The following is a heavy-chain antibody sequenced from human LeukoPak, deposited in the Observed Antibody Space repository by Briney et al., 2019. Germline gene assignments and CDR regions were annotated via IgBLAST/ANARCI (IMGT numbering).Heavy chain of an antibody. Sequence: GGSLRLSRAPSGFTFSDYYMSWIRQAPGKGVEWGSYISSSSSYTNSADSVKGRFTISRDNAKNSLYLQMNSLRAEDTAVYYCARGPRAGNFDYWGQGTLVTVSS. CDR2: ISSSSSYT. D-gene: IGHD4/OR15-4a*01. CDR1: GFTFSDYY. CDR3: ARGPRAGNFDY. J-gene: IGHJ4*02. V-gene: IGHV3-11*06.